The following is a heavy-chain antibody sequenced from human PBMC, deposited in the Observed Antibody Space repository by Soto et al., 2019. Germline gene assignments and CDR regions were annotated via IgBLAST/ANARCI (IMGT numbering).Heavy chain of an antibody. CDR2: IIPIFGTA. CDR3: ARVDTAMVTGYYGMDV. J-gene: IGHJ6*02. D-gene: IGHD5-18*01. Sequence: QVQLVQSGAEVKKPGSSVKVSCKASGGTFSSYAISWVRQAPGQGLEWMGGIIPIFGTANYEQKFQGRDTITADEPTSTAYMELSSLRSEDTAVYYCARVDTAMVTGYYGMDVWGQGTTVTVSS. CDR1: GGTFSSYA. V-gene: IGHV1-69*01.